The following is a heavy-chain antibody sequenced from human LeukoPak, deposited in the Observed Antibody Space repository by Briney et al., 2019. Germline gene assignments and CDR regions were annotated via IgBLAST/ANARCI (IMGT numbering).Heavy chain of an antibody. V-gene: IGHV1-46*01. CDR1: GYTFTSYD. J-gene: IGHJ4*02. Sequence: ASVKVSCKASGYTFTSYDINWVRQAPGQGLEWMGIINPSGGSTSYAQKFQGRVTMTRDMSTSTVYMELSSLRSEDTAVYYCARAYLEDTRGLPYLDYWGQGTLVTVSS. D-gene: IGHD5-12*01. CDR2: INPSGGST. CDR3: ARAYLEDTRGLPYLDY.